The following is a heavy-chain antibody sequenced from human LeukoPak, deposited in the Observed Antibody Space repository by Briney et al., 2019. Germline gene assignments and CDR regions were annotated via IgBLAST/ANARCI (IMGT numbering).Heavy chain of an antibody. CDR1: GFTFSSYG. J-gene: IGHJ3*02. CDR2: ISYDGSNK. D-gene: IGHD2-21*02. CDR3: ARVTYCGGDCYSDAFDI. Sequence: GGSLRLSCAASGFTFSSYGMHWVRQAPGKGLEWVAVISYDGSNKYYADSVKGRFTISRDNSKNTLYLQMNSLRVEDTAVYYCARVTYCGGDCYSDAFDIWGQGTMVTVSS. V-gene: IGHV3-30*03.